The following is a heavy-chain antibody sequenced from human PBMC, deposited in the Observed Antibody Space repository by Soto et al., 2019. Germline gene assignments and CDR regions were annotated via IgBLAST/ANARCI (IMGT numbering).Heavy chain of an antibody. CDR2: ISSSSSYI. V-gene: IGHV3-21*01. Sequence: PGGSLRLSCAASGFTFSSYSMNWVRQAPGKGLEWVSSISSSSSYIYYADSVKGRFTISRDNAKNSLYLQMNSLRAEDTAVYYCARDPQGSTWIHRVYYYYYSMDVWGQGTKVTVAS. J-gene: IGHJ6*02. CDR1: GFTFSSYS. CDR3: ARDPQGSTWIHRVYYYYYSMDV. D-gene: IGHD5-18*01.